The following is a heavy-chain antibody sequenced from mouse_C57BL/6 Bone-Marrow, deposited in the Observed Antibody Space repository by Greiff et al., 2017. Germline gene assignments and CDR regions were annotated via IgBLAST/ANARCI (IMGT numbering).Heavy chain of an antibody. Sequence: VQLKQSGPELVKPGASVKISCKASGYSFTDYNMNWVKQSNGKSLEWIGVINPNYGTTSYNQKFKGKATLTVDQSSSTAYMQLNSLTSEDSAVYYCATYYSNCYYAMDYWGQGTSDTVSS. J-gene: IGHJ4*01. CDR2: INPNYGTT. CDR1: GYSFTDYN. D-gene: IGHD2-5*01. V-gene: IGHV1-39*01. CDR3: ATYYSNCYYAMDY.